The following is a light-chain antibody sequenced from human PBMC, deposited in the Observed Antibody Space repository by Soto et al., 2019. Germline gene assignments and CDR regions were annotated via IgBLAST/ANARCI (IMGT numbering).Light chain of an antibody. CDR2: DAS. V-gene: IGKV1-13*02. CDR1: QGISSA. Sequence: AIQLTQSPSSLSASVGDRVTITCRASQGISSALAWYQQKPGKVPNLLINDASSLASGVPSRFSGSGSGTDFTLTISSLQPEDFAIYYCQHFHRYPFTFGQGTRLEMK. CDR3: QHFHRYPFT. J-gene: IGKJ5*01.